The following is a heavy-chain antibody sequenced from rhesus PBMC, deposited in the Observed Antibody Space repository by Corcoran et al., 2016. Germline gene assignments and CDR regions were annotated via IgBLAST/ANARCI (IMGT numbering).Heavy chain of an antibody. Sequence: QVLLQESGPGLVKPSETLSRTCTVSAGSMSSNYWSWIRPSPGKGLGWLCYIHGGGGSNSYNPYLKSRVTFSRDTSKNQVSLKLTSVTAADTAVYYCARLVAGSGLDSWGQGVVVTVSS. J-gene: IGHJ6*01. D-gene: IGHD6-37*01. CDR1: AGSMSSNY. V-gene: IGHV4-160*01. CDR2: IHGGGGSN. CDR3: ARLVAGSGLDS.